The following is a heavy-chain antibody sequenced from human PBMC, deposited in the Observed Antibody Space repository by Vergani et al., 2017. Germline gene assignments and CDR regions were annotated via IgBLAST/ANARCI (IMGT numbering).Heavy chain of an antibody. D-gene: IGHD5-24*01. J-gene: IGHJ2*01. CDR1: RYSLTNYW. Sequence: EVQLVQSGAEVKKPGESLKISCKVSRYSLTNYWIGWVRQMPGKGLEWMGIIYPGDSDTRYSPSFQGQVTISADKSISTAYLQWSSLMASDTAVYYCARHLDGYSYPDLWGRGTLVTVSS. CDR3: ARHLDGYSYPDL. V-gene: IGHV5-51*01. CDR2: IYPGDSDT.